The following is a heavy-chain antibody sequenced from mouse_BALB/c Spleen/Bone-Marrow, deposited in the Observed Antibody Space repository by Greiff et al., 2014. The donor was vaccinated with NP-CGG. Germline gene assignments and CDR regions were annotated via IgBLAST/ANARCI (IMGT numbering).Heavy chain of an antibody. D-gene: IGHD2-4*01. CDR1: GYAFTNYL. CDR3: ARAITDAMDY. V-gene: IGHV1-54*01. J-gene: IGHJ4*01. CDR2: INSGSGGT. Sequence: QVQLQQSGAELVRPGTSVKVSCKDSGYAFTNYLIEWVKQRPGQGLEWIGVINSGSGGTKYNEKFKGKATLTADKSSSTAYMQLSGLTSDDSAVYFCARAITDAMDYWGQGTSVTVSS.